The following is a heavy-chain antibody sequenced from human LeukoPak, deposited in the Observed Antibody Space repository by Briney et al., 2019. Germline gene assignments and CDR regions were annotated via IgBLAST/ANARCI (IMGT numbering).Heavy chain of an antibody. CDR1: GFTFSSYA. D-gene: IGHD3-9*01. CDR2: ISGSGGST. V-gene: IGHV3-23*01. J-gene: IGHJ4*02. CDR3: AKEVTIFSEFDY. Sequence: RGSLRLSCAASGFTFSSYAMSWVRQAPGKGLEWVSAISGSGGSTYYADSVKGRFTISRDNPKNTLYLQMNSLRAEDTAVYYCAKEVTIFSEFDYWGQGTLVTVSS.